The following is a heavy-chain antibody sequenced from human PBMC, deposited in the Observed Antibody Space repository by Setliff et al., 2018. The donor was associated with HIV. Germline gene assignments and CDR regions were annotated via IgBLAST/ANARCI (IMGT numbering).Heavy chain of an antibody. D-gene: IGHD1-26*01. CDR2: INAGNGKT. CDR1: GYTFSTYA. J-gene: IGHJ4*02. Sequence: ASVKVSCKASGYTFSTYAMHWVRQAPGQRLEWMGWINAGNGKTKYSQKFQGRVTIMRDTSASTAYMELSSLRSEDTAVYYCARESGYSGSAWDSWGQGTLVTVSS. CDR3: ARESGYSGSAWDS. V-gene: IGHV1-3*01.